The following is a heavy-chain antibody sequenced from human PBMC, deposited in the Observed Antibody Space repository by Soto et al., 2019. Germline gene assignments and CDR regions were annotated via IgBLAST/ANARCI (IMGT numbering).Heavy chain of an antibody. V-gene: IGHV3-30*18. CDR3: AKGRVGGTFYTPLGF. CDR1: GFNFDNYG. J-gene: IGHJ4*02. Sequence: QVQLVESGGGVVQPGGSLRLSCQASGFNFDNYGMHWVRQAPGKGLEWVAVITYDGSNKYYADSVKGRFTISRDNSKNPLALHLNTLTPDDTAVYHCAKGRVGGTFYTPLGFWGQGTLVTVSS. D-gene: IGHD1-7*01. CDR2: ITYDGSNK.